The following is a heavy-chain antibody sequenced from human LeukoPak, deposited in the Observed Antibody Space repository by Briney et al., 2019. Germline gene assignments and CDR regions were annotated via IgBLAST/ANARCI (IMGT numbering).Heavy chain of an antibody. CDR3: ARGESSGWSYWFDP. D-gene: IGHD6-19*01. Sequence: SETLSLTCTVSGGSISSSSYSWGWIRQPPGKGLEWIGSIYYSGNSYYNPSLKSRVTISVDTSKNQFSLKLSSVTAADTAVYYCARGESSGWSYWFDPWGQGTLVTVSS. J-gene: IGHJ5*02. CDR2: IYYSGNS. CDR1: GGSISSSSYS. V-gene: IGHV4-39*07.